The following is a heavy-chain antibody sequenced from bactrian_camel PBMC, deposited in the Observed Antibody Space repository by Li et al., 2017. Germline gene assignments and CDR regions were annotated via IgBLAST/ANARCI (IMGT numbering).Heavy chain of an antibody. D-gene: IGHD3*01. CDR1: GYRVGTSG. CDR2: VSPESGES. J-gene: IGHJ4*01. Sequence: VQLVESGGDLVQPGGSLRLSCVVSGYRVGTSGMGWFRQAPGKGLEWVSRVSPESGESDYADSVKGRFTISKDNAKNTVYLQMSDLKSEDTALYYCATAIGWALHRIYYWGQGTQVTVS. V-gene: IGHV3S1*01. CDR3: ATAIGWALHRIYY.